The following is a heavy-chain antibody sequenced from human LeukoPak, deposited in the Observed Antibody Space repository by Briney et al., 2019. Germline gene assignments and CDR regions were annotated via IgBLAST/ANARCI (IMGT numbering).Heavy chain of an antibody. D-gene: IGHD3-9*01. Sequence: ASVKVSCKASGYTFSSYGISWVRQAPGQGLEWVGWISAYNGNTNYAQNLQGRVTMTTDTSASTAYMELRSLKSDDTAVYYCARDTRDVDWSLGAFDIWGQGTKVTVSS. CDR2: ISAYNGNT. J-gene: IGHJ3*02. CDR3: ARDTRDVDWSLGAFDI. V-gene: IGHV1-18*01. CDR1: GYTFSSYG.